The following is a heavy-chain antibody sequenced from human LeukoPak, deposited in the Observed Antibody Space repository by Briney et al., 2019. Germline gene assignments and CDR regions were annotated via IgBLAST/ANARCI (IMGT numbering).Heavy chain of an antibody. D-gene: IGHD3-3*01. CDR2: IYYSGST. J-gene: IGHJ4*02. CDR1: GGSISSGDYY. V-gene: IGHV4-30-4*01. CDR3: AREGYDFSSGYYDY. Sequence: SETLSLTCTVSGGSISSGDYYWSWIRQPPGKGLEWIGYIYYSGSTYYNPSLKSRVTISVDTSKNQFSLKLSSVTAADTAVYYCAREGYDFSSGYYDYWGQGTLVTVSS.